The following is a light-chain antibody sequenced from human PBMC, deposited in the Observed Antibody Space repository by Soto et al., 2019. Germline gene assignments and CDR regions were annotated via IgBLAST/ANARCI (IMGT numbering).Light chain of an antibody. CDR2: EGS. Sequence: QSVLAQPSFVSGSPGQSITISCTGTSSDVGSYNLVSWYQQHPGKAPKLMIYEGSKRPSGVSNRFSGSKSGNTASLTISGLQAEDEADYYCCSYAGSSTDVFGTGTKVT. CDR3: CSYAGSSTDV. J-gene: IGLJ1*01. CDR1: SSDVGSYNL. V-gene: IGLV2-23*01.